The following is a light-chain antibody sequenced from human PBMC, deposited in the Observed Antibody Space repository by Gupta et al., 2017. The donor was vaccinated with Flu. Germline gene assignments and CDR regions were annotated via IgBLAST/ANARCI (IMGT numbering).Light chain of an antibody. J-gene: IGKJ1*01. Sequence: DIQMTQSPSSLSASVGDTVTITCRASQGIRDYLGWYQQKPGRAPKLLISATYNLQSGVPSRFSGTAAGTEFTLTISSLQAEDFATYYCRQQFSYPWTFGQWTKVDIK. V-gene: IGKV1-17*01. CDR3: RQQFSYPWT. CDR2: ATY. CDR1: QGIRDY.